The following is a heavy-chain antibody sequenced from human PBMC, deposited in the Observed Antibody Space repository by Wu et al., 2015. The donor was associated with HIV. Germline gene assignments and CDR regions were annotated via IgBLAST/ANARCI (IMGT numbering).Heavy chain of an antibody. CDR1: GYTFTDYY. V-gene: IGHV1-2*02. CDR2: INPASGST. Sequence: QVQLVQSGAEVRKPGASVKVSCTASGYTFTDYYMHWVRQAPGRGPEWMGWINPASGSTIYAEKFEGRIIVTRDTSFNTAYMELTGLRSDDTAIYYCARDASPVTTEFDYWGQGTLVTVSS. D-gene: IGHD1-1*01. J-gene: IGHJ4*02. CDR3: ARDASPVTTEFDY.